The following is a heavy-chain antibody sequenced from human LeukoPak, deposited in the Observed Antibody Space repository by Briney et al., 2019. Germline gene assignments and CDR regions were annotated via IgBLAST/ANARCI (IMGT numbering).Heavy chain of an antibody. CDR1: GYTFTGYD. CDR2: MNPNSGNT. D-gene: IGHD6-19*01. CDR3: TRGSIAVPYNWFDP. J-gene: IGHJ5*02. Sequence: ASVKVSCKASGYTFTGYDINWVRQATGQGLEWMGWMNPNSGNTGYAQKFQGRVTMTRDTSISTAYLELSSLRSEDTAIYFCTRGSIAVPYNWFDPWGQGTLVTVSS. V-gene: IGHV1-8*01.